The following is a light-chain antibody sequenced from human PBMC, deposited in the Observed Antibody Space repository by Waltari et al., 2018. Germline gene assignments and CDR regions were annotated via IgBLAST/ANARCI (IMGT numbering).Light chain of an antibody. CDR1: QSVSSN. J-gene: IGKJ1*01. CDR3: QHYNNWRWA. V-gene: IGKV3-15*01. Sequence: ELVMTQSPTTLSVSPGEGATLSCRASQSVSSNLAWYQQKPGQAHRLPIYGASTRATSIPARFSGSGSGTEFTLTITSLQSEDSAIYYCQHYNNWRWAFGQGTKVEI. CDR2: GAS.